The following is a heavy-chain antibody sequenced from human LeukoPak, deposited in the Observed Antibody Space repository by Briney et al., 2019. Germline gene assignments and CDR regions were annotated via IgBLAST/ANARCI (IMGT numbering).Heavy chain of an antibody. Sequence: PSETLSLTCAVSGYSISSGYYWGWIRQPPGKGLEWIGRIYHSGSTYYNPSLKSRVTISVDTSKNQFALKLSSVTAADTAVYYCARDEPRYCSSTSCYKGNWFDPWGQGTLVTVSS. J-gene: IGHJ5*02. CDR2: IYHSGST. D-gene: IGHD2-2*02. CDR1: GYSISSGYY. V-gene: IGHV4-38-2*02. CDR3: ARDEPRYCSSTSCYKGNWFDP.